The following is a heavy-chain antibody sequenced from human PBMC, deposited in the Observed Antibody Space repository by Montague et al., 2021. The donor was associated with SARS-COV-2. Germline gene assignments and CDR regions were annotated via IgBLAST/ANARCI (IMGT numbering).Heavy chain of an antibody. CDR2: IYSGGST. CDR1: GFTVSSNY. V-gene: IGHV3-53*04. CDR3: ARDAQGQYDILTGYTYYYYDMDV. Sequence: SLRLSCAASGFTVSSNYMSWVRQAPGKGLEWVSVIYSGGSTYYADSVKGRFTISRHNSKNTLYLQMNSLRAEDTAVYYCARDAQGQYDILTGYTYYYYDMDVWGKGTTVTVSS. D-gene: IGHD3-9*01. J-gene: IGHJ6*03.